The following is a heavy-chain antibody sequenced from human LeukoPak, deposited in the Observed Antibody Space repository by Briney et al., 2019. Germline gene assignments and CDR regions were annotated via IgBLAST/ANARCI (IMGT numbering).Heavy chain of an antibody. D-gene: IGHD6-13*01. V-gene: IGHV3-23*01. Sequence: GGSLRLSCAASGFTFSSYAMSWVRQAPGKGLEWVSAISGSGGSTYYADSVKGRFTISRDNSMNTLFLQMNSLRAEDTAIYYCAKDLWVAAALDYWGQGTLVTVSS. CDR3: AKDLWVAAALDY. CDR1: GFTFSSYA. CDR2: ISGSGGST. J-gene: IGHJ4*02.